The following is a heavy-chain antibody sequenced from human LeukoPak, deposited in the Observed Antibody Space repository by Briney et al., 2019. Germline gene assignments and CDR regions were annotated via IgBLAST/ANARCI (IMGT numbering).Heavy chain of an antibody. Sequence: ASVKVSCKASGYTFTSYDINWVRQATGQGLEWMGRMNPNSGNTGYAQKFQGRVTITRNTSISTAYMELSSLRSEDTAVYCCARGESPLGGYDDFDYWGQGTLVTVSS. J-gene: IGHJ4*02. CDR2: MNPNSGNT. D-gene: IGHD5-12*01. CDR3: ARGESPLGGYDDFDY. CDR1: GYTFTSYD. V-gene: IGHV1-8*03.